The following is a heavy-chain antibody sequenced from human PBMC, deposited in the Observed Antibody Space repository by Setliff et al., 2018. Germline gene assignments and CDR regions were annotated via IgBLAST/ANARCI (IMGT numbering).Heavy chain of an antibody. CDR2: IDTSSTWI. J-gene: IGHJ4*02. D-gene: IGHD2-15*01. CDR1: GFSFTTYT. CDR3: ARTCSGSGCYAGLES. V-gene: IGHV3-21*01. Sequence: LRLSCAASGFSFTTYTMNWIRQAPGQGLEWVSSIDTSSTWIYYADSVKGRFTISRDNAENSLYLQMNSLRAEDTAVYYCARTCSGSGCYAGLESWGQGTPVTVSS.